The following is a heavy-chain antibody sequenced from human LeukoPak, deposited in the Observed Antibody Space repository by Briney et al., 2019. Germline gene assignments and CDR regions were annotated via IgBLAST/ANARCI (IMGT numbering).Heavy chain of an antibody. J-gene: IGHJ4*02. CDR2: IRSKAYGGTT. CDR3: TRPADSSGWYDY. V-gene: IGHV3-49*04. D-gene: IGHD6-19*01. Sequence: GGSLRLSCTASGFTFGDYAMSWVRQAPGKGLEWVGFIRSKAYGGTTEYAASVKGRFTISRDDSKSIAYLQMNSLKTEDTAVYYCTRPADSSGWYDYWGQGTLVTVSS. CDR1: GFTFGDYA.